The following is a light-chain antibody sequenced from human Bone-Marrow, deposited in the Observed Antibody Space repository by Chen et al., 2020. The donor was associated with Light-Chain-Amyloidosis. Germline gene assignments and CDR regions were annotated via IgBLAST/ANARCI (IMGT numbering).Light chain of an antibody. V-gene: IGKV3-20*01. CDR1: QTISSNY. J-gene: IGKJ4*01. CDR3: QQYGTSPLT. CDR2: GSS. Sequence: EIVLTQSPGTLSLSPGEGSSLSCRASQTISSNYLTWYQQNFGQAPRLLIYGSSSSATGIPDRLTGSGSGTDFTLTINRLEPEDFAMYYCQQYGTSPLTFGGGTKVEIK.